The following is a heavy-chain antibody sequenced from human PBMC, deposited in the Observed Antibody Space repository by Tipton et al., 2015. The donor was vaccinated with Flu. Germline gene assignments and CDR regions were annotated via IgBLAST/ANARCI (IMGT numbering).Heavy chain of an antibody. CDR3: ARRDYSNYVSEPKNWFDS. J-gene: IGHJ5*01. Sequence: TLSLTCTVSGGSFSTDYWNWFRQPPGKGLEWIGYIYNNQYTKYNPSLKSRVTISVETSKNQFSLELSSVTAADTAVYYCARRDYSNYVSEPKNWFDSWGQGVLVIVSS. CDR1: GGSFSTDY. V-gene: IGHV4-4*09. CDR2: IYNNQYT. D-gene: IGHD4-11*01.